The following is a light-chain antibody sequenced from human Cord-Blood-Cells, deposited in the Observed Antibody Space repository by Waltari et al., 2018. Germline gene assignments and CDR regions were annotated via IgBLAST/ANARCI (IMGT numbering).Light chain of an antibody. J-gene: IGLJ3*02. CDR1: SRDVWHYNP. CDR2: EVS. V-gene: IGLV2-23*02. Sequence: QSALTHPVSASGSPGHSITISSTGTSRDVWHYNPVSWYQQHLGKAPKLLIYEVSNRPSGVSNRFSGSKSGNTASLTISGLQAEDEADYYCCSYAGSSTLVFGGGTKLTVL. CDR3: CSYAGSSTLV.